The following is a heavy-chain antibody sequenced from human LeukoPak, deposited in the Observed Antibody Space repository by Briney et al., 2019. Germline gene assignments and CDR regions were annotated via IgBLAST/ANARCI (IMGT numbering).Heavy chain of an antibody. V-gene: IGHV4-38-2*02. J-gene: IGHJ6*03. CDR2: IYHSGST. CDR3: ARDPAGSGPYYYYYYMDV. Sequence: SETLSLTCTVSGYSISSGYYWGWIRQPPGKGLEWIGSIYHSGSTYYNPSLKSRVTISVDTSKNQFSLKLSSVTAADTAVYYCARDPAGSGPYYYYYYMDVWGKGTTVTVSS. D-gene: IGHD3-10*01. CDR1: GYSISSGYY.